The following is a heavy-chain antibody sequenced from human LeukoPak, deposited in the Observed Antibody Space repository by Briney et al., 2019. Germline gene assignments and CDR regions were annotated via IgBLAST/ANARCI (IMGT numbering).Heavy chain of an antibody. Sequence: SETLSLTCAVYGGSFSGYYWSWIRQPPGKGLEWIGEINHSGSTNYNPSLKSRVTISVDTSKNQFSLKLSSVTAADTAVYYCARDGSYLGWEPIMSKMYFDYWGQGTLVTVSS. J-gene: IGHJ4*02. D-gene: IGHD1-26*01. CDR2: INHSGST. CDR1: GGSFSGYY. CDR3: ARDGSYLGWEPIMSKMYFDY. V-gene: IGHV4-34*01.